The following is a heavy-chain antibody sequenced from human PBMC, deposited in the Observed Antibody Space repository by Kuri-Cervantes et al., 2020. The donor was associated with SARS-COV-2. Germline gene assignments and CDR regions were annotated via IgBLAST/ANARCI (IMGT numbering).Heavy chain of an antibody. CDR1: GFTFSSYG. Sequence: GESLKISCAASGFTFSSYGMHWVRQAPGKGLEWVAVISYDGSNKYYADSVKGRSTISRDNSKNTLYLQMNSLRAEDTAVYYCAKDGPDSGSYLFDYWGQGTLVTVSS. J-gene: IGHJ4*02. V-gene: IGHV3-30*18. D-gene: IGHD1-26*01. CDR2: ISYDGSNK. CDR3: AKDGPDSGSYLFDY.